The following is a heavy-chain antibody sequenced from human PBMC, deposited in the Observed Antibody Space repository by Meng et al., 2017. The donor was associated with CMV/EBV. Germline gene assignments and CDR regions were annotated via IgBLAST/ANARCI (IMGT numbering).Heavy chain of an antibody. CDR1: GFTFSSYA. CDR3: AKTSGANLVGAFDI. CDR2: ISGSGGST. V-gene: IGHV3-23*01. D-gene: IGHD4/OR15-4a*01. J-gene: IGHJ3*02. Sequence: GEALKISCAASGFTFSSYAMSWGRQAPRKGLEWVSAISGSGGSTYYADSVKGRFTISRDNSKNTLYLQMNSLRAEDTAVYYCAKTSGANLVGAFDIWGQGTMVTVSS.